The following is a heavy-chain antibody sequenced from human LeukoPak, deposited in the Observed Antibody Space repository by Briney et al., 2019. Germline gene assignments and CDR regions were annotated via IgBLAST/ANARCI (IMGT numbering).Heavy chain of an antibody. CDR2: FSSNGGRT. Sequence: GGSLRLSCAASGFTFSSYAMHWVRQAPGKGLEYFSAFSSNGGRTYYANSVKGRFTISRDNSKNTLYLQMGSLRAEDMAVYYCAREGYYDFWSGHLPLDYWGQGTLVTVSS. D-gene: IGHD3-3*01. CDR3: AREGYYDFWSGHLPLDY. CDR1: GFTFSSYA. V-gene: IGHV3-64*01. J-gene: IGHJ4*02.